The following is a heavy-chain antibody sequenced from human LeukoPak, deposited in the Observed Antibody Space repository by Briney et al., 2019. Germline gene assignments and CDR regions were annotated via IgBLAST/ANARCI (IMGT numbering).Heavy chain of an antibody. J-gene: IGHJ6*02. CDR3: ARGVAIFGVGNYYYGMDV. V-gene: IGHV1-69*13. Sequence: SVKVSCKASGGTFSNYAISWVRQAPGQELEWMGGIIPIFATANYAQKFQGRVTITADEPTSTAYMELSSLRSEDTAVYYCARGVAIFGVGNYYYGMDVWGQGTTVTVSS. CDR1: GGTFSNYA. CDR2: IIPIFATA. D-gene: IGHD3-3*01.